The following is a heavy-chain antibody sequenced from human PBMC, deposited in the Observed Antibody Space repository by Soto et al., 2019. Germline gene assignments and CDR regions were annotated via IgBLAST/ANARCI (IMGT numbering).Heavy chain of an antibody. CDR1: GYTFTSYY. Sequence: QVQLVQSGAEVKKPGASVKVSCEASGYTFTSYYMYWVRQAPGQGLEWMGIINPSGGGTSYAQKFQDRVNMTRDTSTSTVYMELSSLRSEDTAVYYCARDREAAAGFAYYGMDVWGQGTTVTVSS. V-gene: IGHV1-46*01. CDR2: INPSGGGT. CDR3: ARDREAAAGFAYYGMDV. J-gene: IGHJ6*02. D-gene: IGHD6-13*01.